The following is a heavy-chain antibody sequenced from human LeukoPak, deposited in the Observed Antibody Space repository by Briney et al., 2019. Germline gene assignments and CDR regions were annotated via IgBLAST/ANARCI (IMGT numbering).Heavy chain of an antibody. D-gene: IGHD6-6*01. CDR2: ISTSSSTI. Sequence: GGSLRLSCAASGFTFSSYTMNWVRQAPGKGLEWVSYISTSSSTIYYADSVKGRFTISRDNAENSLYLQMNSLRDEDTAVYYCATAYSSSSGRDCFDIWGQGTVVTVSS. V-gene: IGHV3-48*02. CDR3: ATAYSSSSGRDCFDI. J-gene: IGHJ3*02. CDR1: GFTFSSYT.